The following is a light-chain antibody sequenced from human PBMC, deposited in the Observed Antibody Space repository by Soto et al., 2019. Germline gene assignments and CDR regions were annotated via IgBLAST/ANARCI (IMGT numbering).Light chain of an antibody. J-gene: IGKJ4*01. CDR2: GAS. CDR3: QQYGSSPLT. CDR1: QSVSSSY. V-gene: IGKV3-20*01. Sequence: DIVLTQSPGTLSLSPGERVTLSCRASQSVSSSYLAWYQQKPGQAPRLLIYGASSRATGRPDRFSGSGSGIDFTLTISRLEPEDFAVYYCQQYGSSPLTFGGGTKVEIK.